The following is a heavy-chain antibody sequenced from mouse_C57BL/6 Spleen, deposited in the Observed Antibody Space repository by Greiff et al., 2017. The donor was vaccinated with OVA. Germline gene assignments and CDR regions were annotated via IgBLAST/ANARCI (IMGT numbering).Heavy chain of an antibody. CDR1: GYTFTSYW. Sequence: QVQLQQPGAELVMPGASVKLSCKASGYTFTSYWMHWVKQRPGQGLEWIGEIDPSDSYTNYNQKFKGKSTLTVDKSSSTAYMKLSSLTSEDSAVYYCARSLITTVVGAFDYWGQGTTLTVSS. D-gene: IGHD1-1*01. CDR2: IDPSDSYT. V-gene: IGHV1-69*01. J-gene: IGHJ2*01. CDR3: ARSLITTVVGAFDY.